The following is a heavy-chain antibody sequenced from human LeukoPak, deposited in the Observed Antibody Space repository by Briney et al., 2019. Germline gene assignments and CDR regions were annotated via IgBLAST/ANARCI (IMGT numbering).Heavy chain of an antibody. CDR1: GYTLTSYD. J-gene: IGHJ5*02. D-gene: IGHD3-10*01. CDR2: MNPNSGTT. CDR3: ARVYYYGSGSYYSPGFYP. V-gene: IGHV1-8*01. Sequence: GASVKVSCKASGYTLTSYDINWVRHATAQGLECMGWMNPNSGTTGYAQKFQGRVTMTRNTSISTAYMELSSLRSEDTAVYYCARVYYYGSGSYYSPGFYPWGQRTLVTVS.